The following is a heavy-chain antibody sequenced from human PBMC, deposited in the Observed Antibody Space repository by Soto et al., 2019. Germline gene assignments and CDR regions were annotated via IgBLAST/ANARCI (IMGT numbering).Heavy chain of an antibody. V-gene: IGHV4-34*01. D-gene: IGHD6-19*01. CDR2: INHSGST. CDR3: ARRSRYSSGWYASNWFDP. J-gene: IGHJ5*02. Sequence: PSETLSLTCAVYGGSFSGYYWSWIRQPPGKGLEWIGEINHSGSTNYNPSLKSRVTISVDTSKNQFSLKLSSVTAADTAMYYCARRSRYSSGWYASNWFDPWGQGTLVTVSS. CDR1: GGSFSGYY.